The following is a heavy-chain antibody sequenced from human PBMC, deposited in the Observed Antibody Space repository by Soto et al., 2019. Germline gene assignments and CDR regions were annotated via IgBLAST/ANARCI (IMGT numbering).Heavy chain of an antibody. CDR3: ASPWVGYSSGWYGFSNYYGMDV. CDR1: GFTFSSYA. J-gene: IGHJ6*02. D-gene: IGHD6-19*01. CDR2: ISSSSSYI. Sequence: PGGSLRLSCAASGFTFSSYAMSWVRQALGKGLEWVSSISSSSSYIYYADSVKGRFTISRDNAKNSLYLQMNSLRAEDTAVYYCASPWVGYSSGWYGFSNYYGMDVWGQGTTVTVSS. V-gene: IGHV3-21*01.